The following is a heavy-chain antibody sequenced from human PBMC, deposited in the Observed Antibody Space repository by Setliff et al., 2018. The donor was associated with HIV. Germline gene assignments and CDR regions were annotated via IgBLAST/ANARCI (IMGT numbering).Heavy chain of an antibody. V-gene: IGHV4-31*01. CDR3: ARGGAFCGRDSCYYLDY. D-gene: IGHD2-21*02. CDR1: GDSIDRSNFF. Sequence: PSETLSLTCTVSGDSIDRSNFFWTWIRQHPGKGLEWIGYIYYSGSATYNPSLKSQASISVDTSRNEFSLKLRSVTAADTAVYFCARGGAFCGRDSCYYLDYWGQGNPVTVSS. J-gene: IGHJ4*02. CDR2: IYYSGSA.